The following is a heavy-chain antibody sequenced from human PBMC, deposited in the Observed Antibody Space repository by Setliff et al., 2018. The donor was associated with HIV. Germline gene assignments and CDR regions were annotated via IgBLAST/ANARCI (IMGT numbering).Heavy chain of an antibody. CDR3: ATAGEMATIGYSYYYMGV. CDR1: GGTFSRNP. D-gene: IGHD3-10*01. J-gene: IGHJ6*03. Sequence: SVKVACKASGGTFSRNPISWVRQAPGQGLEWMGGITPIFGTTKYAQKFQGRVTITADESRTTAYLDLNSLRSEDTAVYYCATAGEMATIGYSYYYMGVWGKGTTVTVSS. CDR2: ITPIFGTT. V-gene: IGHV1-69*13.